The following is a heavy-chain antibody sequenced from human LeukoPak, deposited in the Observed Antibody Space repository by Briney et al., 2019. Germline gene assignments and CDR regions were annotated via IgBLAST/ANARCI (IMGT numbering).Heavy chain of an antibody. CDR3: ARGLGILRNWFDP. Sequence: PSETLSLTCTVSGGSISSSSYYWDWIRQPPGKGLEWIGSIYYSGSTYYNPSLKSRVTISVDTSKNQFSLKLSSVTAADTAVYYCARGLGILRNWFDPWGQGTLVTVSS. D-gene: IGHD7-27*01. J-gene: IGHJ5*02. CDR1: GGSISSSSYY. CDR2: IYYSGST. V-gene: IGHV4-39*01.